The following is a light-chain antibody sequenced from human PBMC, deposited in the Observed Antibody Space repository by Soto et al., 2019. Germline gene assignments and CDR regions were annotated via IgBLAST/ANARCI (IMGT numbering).Light chain of an antibody. CDR3: QQRYSTPYT. J-gene: IGKJ2*01. CDR1: QSITNY. Sequence: DIQMTQSPSSLSASVGDTVTITCRASQSITNYLNWYQHKSGKAPKLLIYAGASLQSGVPSRFSGSVSGTDFTLTISGLQPEDLATYYCQQRYSTPYTFGQGTKLEIK. CDR2: AGA. V-gene: IGKV1-39*01.